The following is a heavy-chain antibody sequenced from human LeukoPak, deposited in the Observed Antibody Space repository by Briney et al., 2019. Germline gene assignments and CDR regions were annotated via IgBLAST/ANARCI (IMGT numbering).Heavy chain of an antibody. CDR2: IKSKTDGGTT. CDR1: GFTFSNAW. Sequence: PGGSLRPSCAASGFTFSNAWMSWVRQAPGKGLEWVGRIKSKTDGGTTDYAAPVKGRFTISRDDSKNTLYLQMNSLKTEDTAVYYCTTADTAMAPGYFDYWGQGTLVTVSS. CDR3: TTADTAMAPGYFDY. J-gene: IGHJ4*02. D-gene: IGHD5-18*01. V-gene: IGHV3-15*01.